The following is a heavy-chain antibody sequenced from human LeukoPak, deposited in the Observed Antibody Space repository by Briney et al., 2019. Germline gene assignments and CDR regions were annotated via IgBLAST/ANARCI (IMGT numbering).Heavy chain of an antibody. Sequence: PGGSLRLSCAASGFTFSSYGMHWVRQAPGKGLEWVAVIWYDGSNKYYADSVKGRFTISRDNSKNTLYLQMNSLRAEDTAVYYCAKDREYSGSWFPFFDYWGQGTLVTVSS. D-gene: IGHD6-13*01. CDR3: AKDREYSGSWFPFFDY. V-gene: IGHV3-33*06. CDR2: IWYDGSNK. J-gene: IGHJ4*02. CDR1: GFTFSSYG.